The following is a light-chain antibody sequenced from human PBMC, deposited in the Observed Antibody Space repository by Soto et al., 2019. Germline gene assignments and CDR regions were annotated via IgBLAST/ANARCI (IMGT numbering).Light chain of an antibody. CDR2: LNSDGSH. CDR3: QTWGTGIHV. Sequence: QPVLTKSPSASASLGASVKLTCTLSSGHSSYAIAWHQQQPEKGPRYLMKLNSDGSHSKGDGIPDRFSGSSSGAERYLIISSLQSEDEADYYCQTWGTGIHVFGTGTKLTVL. J-gene: IGLJ1*01. CDR1: SGHSSYA. V-gene: IGLV4-69*01.